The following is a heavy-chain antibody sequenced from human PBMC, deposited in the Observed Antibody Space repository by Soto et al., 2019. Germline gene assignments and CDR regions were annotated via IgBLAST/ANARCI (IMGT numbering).Heavy chain of an antibody. CDR2: IYYSGST. Sequence: SETLSLTCTVSGGSISSYYWSWIRQPPGKGLEWIGYIYYSGSTNYNPSLKSRVTISVDTSKNQFSLKLSSVTAADTAVYYCARDLTSSGFGLDYWGQGTLVTVS. V-gene: IGHV4-59*01. CDR3: ARDLTSSGFGLDY. J-gene: IGHJ4*02. D-gene: IGHD3-22*01. CDR1: GGSISSYY.